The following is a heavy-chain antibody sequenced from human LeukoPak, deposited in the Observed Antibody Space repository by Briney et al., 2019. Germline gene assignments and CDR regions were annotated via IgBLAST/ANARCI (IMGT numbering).Heavy chain of an antibody. J-gene: IGHJ4*02. CDR1: GGSISSSSYY. Sequence: PSETLSLTCTVSGGSISSSSYYWGWIRQPPGKGLEWIGSIYYSGSTYYNPSLKSRVTISVDTSKNQFSLKLSSVTAANTAVYYCARHDRHYYDSSGYYNYWGQGTLVTVSS. CDR2: IYYSGST. V-gene: IGHV4-39*01. D-gene: IGHD3-22*01. CDR3: ARHDRHYYDSSGYYNY.